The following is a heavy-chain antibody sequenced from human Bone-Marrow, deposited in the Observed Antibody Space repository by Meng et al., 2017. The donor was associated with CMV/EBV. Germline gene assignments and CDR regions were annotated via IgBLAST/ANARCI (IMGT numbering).Heavy chain of an antibody. CDR3: ARRYYFDY. Sequence: ASVKVSCKASGYTLARYYIHWVRQAPGQGLEWMGIIDPGAGSTTYAQKFQDRVTMTRDTSASTVYMELSSLTSDDTAIYYCARRYYFDYWGQGTLVTV. J-gene: IGHJ4*02. V-gene: IGHV1-46*01. D-gene: IGHD1-14*01. CDR2: IDPGAGST. CDR1: GYTLARYY.